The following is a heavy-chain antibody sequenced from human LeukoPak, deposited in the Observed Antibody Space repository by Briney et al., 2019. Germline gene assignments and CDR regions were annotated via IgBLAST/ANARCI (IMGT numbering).Heavy chain of an antibody. CDR2: INTDGRNT. Sequence: GGSLRLSCAASGFTFSTYWMHWVRQAPGKGLVWVSHINTDGRNTTYADSVKGRFTISRDNAKNTLYLQMNSLRAEDTAVYYCARDRWVGATSSRYYYGMDVWGQGTTVTVSS. D-gene: IGHD1-26*01. CDR1: GFTFSTYW. J-gene: IGHJ6*02. CDR3: ARDRWVGATSSRYYYGMDV. V-gene: IGHV3-74*01.